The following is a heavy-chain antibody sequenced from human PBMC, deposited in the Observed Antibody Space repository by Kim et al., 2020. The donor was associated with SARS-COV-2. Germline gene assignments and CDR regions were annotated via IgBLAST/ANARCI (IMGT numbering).Heavy chain of an antibody. CDR2: IDTSSRYL. V-gene: IGHV3-21*01. CDR1: GFTFSRYS. Sequence: GGSLRLSCEASGFTFSRYSMNWVRQAPGKGLEWVSSIDTSSRYLYYGDSVKGRFTISRDNARNSLSLQMTSLRAEDTAVYYCAKEASDWAYGMDVWGQGTTVTVSS. J-gene: IGHJ6*02. D-gene: IGHD2-21*01. CDR3: AKEASDWAYGMDV.